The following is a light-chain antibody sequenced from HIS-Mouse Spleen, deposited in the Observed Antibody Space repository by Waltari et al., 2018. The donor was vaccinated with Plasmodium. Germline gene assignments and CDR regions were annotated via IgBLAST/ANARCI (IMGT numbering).Light chain of an antibody. Sequence: IVLTQSPAPLSVSPRARATLSCRASQSVRSNLAWDQQKPGRAPRLLIDGASTRSTGIPARFSGSGSGTEVTLTISSLQSEDFAVYYCQQYNNWPAWTFGQGTKVEIK. CDR1: QSVRSN. V-gene: IGKV3-15*01. CDR2: GAS. J-gene: IGKJ1*01. CDR3: QQYNNWPAWT.